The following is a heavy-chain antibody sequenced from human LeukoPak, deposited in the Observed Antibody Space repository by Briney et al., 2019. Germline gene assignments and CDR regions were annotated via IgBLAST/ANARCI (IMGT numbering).Heavy chain of an antibody. D-gene: IGHD5-12*01. CDR3: ARDLWSGYDGNWFDP. J-gene: IGHJ5*02. V-gene: IGHV4-4*07. CDR2: IYTSGST. Sequence: SETLSLTCTVSGGSISSYYWSWIRQPAGKGLEWIGLIYTSGSTNYNPSLKSRVTMSVDTSKNQFSLKLSSVTAADTAVYYCARDLWSGYDGNWFDPWGQGTLVTVSS. CDR1: GGSISSYY.